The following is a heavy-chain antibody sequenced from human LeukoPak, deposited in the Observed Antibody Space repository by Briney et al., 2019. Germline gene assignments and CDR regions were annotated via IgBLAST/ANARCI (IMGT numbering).Heavy chain of an antibody. D-gene: IGHD2-15*01. CDR3: ARSGYGAFGY. Sequence: GGSLRLSCAASGFTFSSYAMHWVRQAPGKGLEWVAVISYDGSNKYYADSVKGRFTISRDNSKNTLYLQMNSLRAEDTAVYYCARSGYGAFGYWGQGTLVTVSS. V-gene: IGHV3-30*04. J-gene: IGHJ4*02. CDR1: GFTFSSYA. CDR2: ISYDGSNK.